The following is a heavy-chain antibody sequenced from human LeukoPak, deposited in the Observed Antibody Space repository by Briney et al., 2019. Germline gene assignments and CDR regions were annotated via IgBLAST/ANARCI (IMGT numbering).Heavy chain of an antibody. J-gene: IGHJ4*02. CDR3: AKGGDRIAVAGVFDS. D-gene: IGHD6-19*01. V-gene: IGHV3-23*01. CDR2: ISGGGSST. CDR1: GLTFSTFG. Sequence: GGSLRLSCAASGLTFSTFGMSWVRQAPGKGLEWVSTISGGGSSTHYADSVKGRFTISRDNSKNTLFLQMNSLRAEDTAVYYCAKGGDRIAVAGVFDSWGQGTLVTVSS.